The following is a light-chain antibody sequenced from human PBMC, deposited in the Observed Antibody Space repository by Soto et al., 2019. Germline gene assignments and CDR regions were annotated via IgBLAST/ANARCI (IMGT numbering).Light chain of an antibody. J-gene: IGKJ3*01. CDR2: RAS. CDR3: NQLSRYPLDT. Sequence: EIVLTQSPGTLSLSPGERATLSCRASQTISSSFLAWYQQKPGQAPRLLIYRASRRAPGILVRFIGRGSWTDCTLSIGMLVPEDFAVYYCNQLSRYPLDTFGLGTKVQIK. V-gene: IGKV3-20*01. CDR1: QTISSSF.